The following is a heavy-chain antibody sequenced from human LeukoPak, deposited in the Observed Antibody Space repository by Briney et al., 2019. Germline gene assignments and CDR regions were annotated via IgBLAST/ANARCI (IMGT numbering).Heavy chain of an antibody. D-gene: IGHD3-22*01. V-gene: IGHV4-59*01. CDR1: GGSISSYY. Sequence: SGTLSLTCTVSGGSISSYYWSWIRQPPGKGLEWIGYIYYSGSTNYNPSLKSRVTISVDTSKNQFSLKLSSVTAADTAVYYCARREDYYDSSGYSDWGQGTLVTVSS. CDR2: IYYSGST. J-gene: IGHJ4*02. CDR3: ARREDYYDSSGYSD.